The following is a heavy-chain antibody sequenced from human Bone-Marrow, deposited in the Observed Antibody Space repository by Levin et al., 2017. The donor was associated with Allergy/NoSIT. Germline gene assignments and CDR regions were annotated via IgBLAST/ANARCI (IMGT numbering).Heavy chain of an antibody. V-gene: IGHV1-8*01. Sequence: AASVKVSCKASGYSFGNYEVNWVRQVPGQGPEWLGWINPKLGTTGYAQNLQVRVTMTRNISINTAYLELSSLRFEDTARYYCARAGGSGPIGHYYGMDVWGQGTTVVVSS. CDR2: INPKLGTT. J-gene: IGHJ6*02. CDR3: ARAGGSGPIGHYYGMDV. CDR1: GYSFGNYE. D-gene: IGHD3-10*01.